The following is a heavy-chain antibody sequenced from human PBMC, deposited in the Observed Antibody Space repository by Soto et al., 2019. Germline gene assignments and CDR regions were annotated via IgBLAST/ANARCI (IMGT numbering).Heavy chain of an antibody. V-gene: IGHV4-31*03. CDR1: SGSICGGGYY. CDR2: IYYSGST. Sequence: TPSVTTRVASGSICGGGYYWRWIRQHPGKGLEWIGYIYYSGSTYYNPSLKSRVTISVDTSKNQFSLKLSSVTAADTAVYYCARDYDGSSSSDYYYGMDVWGQGTTVTVSS. D-gene: IGHD6-6*01. J-gene: IGHJ6*02. CDR3: ARDYDGSSSSDYYYGMDV.